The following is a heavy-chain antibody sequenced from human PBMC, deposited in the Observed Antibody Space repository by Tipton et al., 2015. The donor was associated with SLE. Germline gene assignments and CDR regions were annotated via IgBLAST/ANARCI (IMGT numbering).Heavy chain of an antibody. V-gene: IGHV4-4*02. CDR1: GGSISSSNW. J-gene: IGHJ4*02. CDR3: AGSPDSGGYPIFDY. D-gene: IGHD3-22*01. Sequence: TLSLTCAVSGGSISSSNWWSWVRQPPGKGLEWIGEIYHSGSTNYNPSLKGRVTMSVDTSKNQFSLKLSSMTAADTAVYYCAGSPDSGGYPIFDYWGQGSLVTVSS. CDR2: IYHSGST.